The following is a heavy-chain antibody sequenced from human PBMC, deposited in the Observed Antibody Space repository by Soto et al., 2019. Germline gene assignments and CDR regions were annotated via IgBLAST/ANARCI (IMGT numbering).Heavy chain of an antibody. J-gene: IGHJ3*02. V-gene: IGHV1-18*01. Sequence: QVQLVQSGAEVKKPGASVKVSCKASGYTFTSYGISWVRQAPGQGLEWMGWISAYNGNTNYAQKLQGRVTMTTDTSTSTADMVLRSLRSDDTAVYCCARLKGRRCSGGSCYSGCSGAFDIWGQGTMVTVSS. D-gene: IGHD2-15*01. CDR3: ARLKGRRCSGGSCYSGCSGAFDI. CDR2: ISAYNGNT. CDR1: GYTFTSYG.